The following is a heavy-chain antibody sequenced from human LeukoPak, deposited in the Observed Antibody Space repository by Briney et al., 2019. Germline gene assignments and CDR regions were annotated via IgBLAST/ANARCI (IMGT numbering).Heavy chain of an antibody. J-gene: IGHJ6*02. Sequence: GGSLRLSCAASGFNFIVYRMNWVRQAPGKGLEWLSYLSPSSTTIYYAASVKGRFTISRDNAKNSLYLQMNSLRDEDTAVYYCATVHCSGGSCYAGSYYGMDVWGQGTTVTVSS. CDR2: LSPSSTTI. V-gene: IGHV3-48*02. CDR3: ATVHCSGGSCYAGSYYGMDV. CDR1: GFNFIVYR. D-gene: IGHD2-15*01.